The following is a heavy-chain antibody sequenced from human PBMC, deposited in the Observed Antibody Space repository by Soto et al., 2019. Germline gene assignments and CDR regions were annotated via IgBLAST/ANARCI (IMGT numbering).Heavy chain of an antibody. D-gene: IGHD3-16*01. CDR2: INPNSGGT. CDR1: GYTFTGYY. CDR3: ARVPLTPLGGAPYFDY. V-gene: IGHV1-2*04. J-gene: IGHJ4*02. Sequence: ASVKVSCKASGYTFTGYYMHWVRQAPGQGLEWMGWINPNSGGTNYAQKFQGWVTMTRDTSISTAYMELSRLRSDDTAVYYCARVPLTPLGGAPYFDYWGQGTLVTVSS.